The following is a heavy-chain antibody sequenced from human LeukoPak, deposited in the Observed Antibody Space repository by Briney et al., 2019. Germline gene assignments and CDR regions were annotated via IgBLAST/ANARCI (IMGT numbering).Heavy chain of an antibody. D-gene: IGHD3-16*02. V-gene: IGHV3-23*01. CDR1: GSTFSSYA. J-gene: IGHJ4*02. CDR3: AKPAPYDYVWGSYRWEGNYFDY. Sequence: GGSLRLSCAASGSTFSSYAMSWVRQAPGKGLEWVSAISGSGGSTYYADSVKGRFTISRDNSKNTLYLQMNSLRAEDTAVYYRAKPAPYDYVWGSYRWEGNYFDYWGQGTLVTVSS. CDR2: ISGSGGST.